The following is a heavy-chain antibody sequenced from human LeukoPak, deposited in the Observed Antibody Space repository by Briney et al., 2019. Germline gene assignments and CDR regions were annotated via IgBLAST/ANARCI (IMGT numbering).Heavy chain of an antibody. CDR2: ISSSSSTI. D-gene: IGHD1-26*01. CDR3: ARIEWERLGRAFDI. CDR1: GFTFSSYS. V-gene: IGHV3-48*01. J-gene: IGHJ3*02. Sequence: GGSLRLSCAASGFTFSSYSMNWVRQAPGKGLEWVSYISSSSSTIYYADSVKGRFTISRDNAKNSLYLQMNSLRAEDMAVYYCARIEWERLGRAFDIWGQGTMVTVSS.